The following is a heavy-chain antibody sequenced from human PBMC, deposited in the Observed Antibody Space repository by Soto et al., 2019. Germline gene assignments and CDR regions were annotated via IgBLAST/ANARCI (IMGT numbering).Heavy chain of an antibody. CDR2: IYWDDDK. J-gene: IGHJ4*02. V-gene: IGHV2-5*02. Sequence: QITLKESGPTLVKPTQTLTLTCTFSGFTISTSGVGVGWIRQPPGKALEWLAVIYWDDDKRYSPSLMRRLTITKDTSKNQVVLTMTNMDPVDTATYHCACFSRGYYRGFDYWGQGTLSPSPQ. CDR3: ACFSRGYYRGFDY. D-gene: IGHD3-22*01. CDR1: GFTISTSGVG.